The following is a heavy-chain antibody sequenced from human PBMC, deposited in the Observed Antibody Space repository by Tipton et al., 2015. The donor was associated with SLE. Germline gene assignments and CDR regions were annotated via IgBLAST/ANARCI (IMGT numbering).Heavy chain of an antibody. CDR3: VRDEYSSGCFDY. V-gene: IGHV4-38-2*02. D-gene: IGHD6-19*01. Sequence: TLSLTCTVSGGSISSGYYWGWIRQPPGKGLEWIGSIYHSGSTYYNPSLKSRVTISVDTSKNHFSLKLNSVTAADTAVYYCVRDEYSSGCFDYWGQGTLVTVSS. CDR2: IYHSGST. J-gene: IGHJ4*02. CDR1: GGSISSGYY.